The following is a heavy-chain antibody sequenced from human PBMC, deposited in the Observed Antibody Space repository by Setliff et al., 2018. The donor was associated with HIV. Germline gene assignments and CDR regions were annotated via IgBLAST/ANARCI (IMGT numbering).Heavy chain of an antibody. V-gene: IGHV4-31*03. CDR2: IYYSGST. D-gene: IGHD6-13*01. J-gene: IGHJ5*02. Sequence: PSETLSLTCTVSGGSISSGGYYWSWIRQHPGKGLEWIGYIYYSGSTYYNPSLKSRITMSIDTSKNQFSLKLNSVTAADTAVYYCARALSAAGLAWFDPWGQGTLVTVSS. CDR1: GGSISSGGYY. CDR3: ARALSAAGLAWFDP.